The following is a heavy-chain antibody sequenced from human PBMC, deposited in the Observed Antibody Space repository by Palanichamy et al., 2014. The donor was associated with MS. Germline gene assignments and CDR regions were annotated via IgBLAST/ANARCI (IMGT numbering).Heavy chain of an antibody. CDR2: IYNSGST. D-gene: IGHD3-16*01. CDR1: GGSISSDY. Sequence: QVQLQESGPGLVKPSETLSLTCTVSGGSISSDYWGWIRQPPGKGLEWIGYIYNSGSTNYNSSLQSRVTMSLDTSKNQFSLKLSSVTAADTAAYYCARGGPSSKYFDYWGQGTLVTVSS. CDR3: ARGGPSSKYFDY. J-gene: IGHJ4*02. V-gene: IGHV4-59*01.